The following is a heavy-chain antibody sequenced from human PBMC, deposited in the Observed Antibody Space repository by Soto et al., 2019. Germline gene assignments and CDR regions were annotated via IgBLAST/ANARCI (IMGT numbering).Heavy chain of an antibody. CDR3: AKAHAAADAFDV. V-gene: IGHV4-4*02. J-gene: IGHJ3*01. D-gene: IGHD2-15*01. CDR2: ISHDGTT. Sequence: QVQLQESGPGLVKPSETLSLTCAVSGGSITHDNWWNWARQPPGKGLEWIGEISHDGTTNYNPSLKSRVTISVDMSKNQFSLKLPSVTAADTAVYYCAKAHAAADAFDVWGQGIMVTVSS. CDR1: GGSITHDNW.